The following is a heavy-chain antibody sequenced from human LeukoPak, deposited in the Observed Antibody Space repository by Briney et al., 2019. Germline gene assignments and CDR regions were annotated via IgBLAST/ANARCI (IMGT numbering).Heavy chain of an antibody. CDR3: ARVECSSTSCYQYFHH. Sequence: GASVKVSCKASGYTFTSYAISWVRQAPGQGLEWMGWINPNSGDTNYAQKFQGRVTMTRDTSISTAYMELNSLRSDDTAVYYCARVECSSTSCYQYFHHWGQGTLVTVSS. J-gene: IGHJ1*01. CDR2: INPNSGDT. V-gene: IGHV1-2*02. CDR1: GYTFTSYA. D-gene: IGHD2-2*01.